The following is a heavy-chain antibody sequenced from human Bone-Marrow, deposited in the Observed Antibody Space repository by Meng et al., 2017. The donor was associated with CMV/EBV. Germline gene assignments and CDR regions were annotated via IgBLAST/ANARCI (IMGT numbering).Heavy chain of an antibody. D-gene: IGHD6-13*01. V-gene: IGHV3-30*02. J-gene: IGHJ6*01. CDR2: IRYDGSNK. CDR1: GFTFSSYG. CDR3: AKGQSSSWSDYYYYYGMDV. Sequence: GGSLRLSCAASGFTFSSYGMHWVRQAPGKGLEWVAFIRYDGSNKYYADSVKGRFTISRDNSKNTLYLQMNSLRAEDTAVYYCAKGQSSSWSDYYYYYGMDVWGQGTTVTVYS.